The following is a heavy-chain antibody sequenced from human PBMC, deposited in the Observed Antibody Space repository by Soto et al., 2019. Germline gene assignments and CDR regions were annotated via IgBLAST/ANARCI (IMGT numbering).Heavy chain of an antibody. CDR1: GGSISPHY. V-gene: IGHV4-59*11. CDR2: IYYTGHA. D-gene: IGHD2-8*01. J-gene: IGHJ4*02. Sequence: SETLSLTCTVSGGSISPHYWSWIRQTPGKGLEWIGYIYYTGHANYNPSLKSRISFSVDTSRNQFSLMLSSVTAADTAVYYCARYYCTTDTCDYFAFWARGTLVTGSS. CDR3: ARYYCTTDTCDYFAF.